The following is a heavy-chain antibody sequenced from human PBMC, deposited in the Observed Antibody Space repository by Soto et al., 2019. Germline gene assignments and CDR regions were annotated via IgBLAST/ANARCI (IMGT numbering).Heavy chain of an antibody. CDR1: GYTFTNFD. CDR2: MNPNSGDT. CDR3: ARPGATFCGGDCYSDY. D-gene: IGHD2-21*02. J-gene: IGHJ4*02. Sequence: QVQLVQSGAEVTRPGASVKVSCKASGYTFTNFDLNWVRQAPGQGLEWMGWMNPNSGDTGYAHKFQGRVTMNRETSINTAYMELSSLKSEDTGVYFCARPGATFCGGDCYSDYWGQGTVVIVSS. V-gene: IGHV1-8*02.